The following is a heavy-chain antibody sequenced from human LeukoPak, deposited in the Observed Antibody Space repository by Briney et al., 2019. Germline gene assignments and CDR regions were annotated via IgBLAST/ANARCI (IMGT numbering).Heavy chain of an antibody. J-gene: IGHJ3*02. Sequence: GSSVKVSCKASGGTFSSYAISWVRQAPGQGLEWMGGIIPIFGTANYAQKFQGRVTIATDESTSTAYMELSSLRSEDTAVYYCARRSDGSGYYLSDAFDIWGQGTMVTVSS. D-gene: IGHD3-22*01. CDR3: ARRSDGSGYYLSDAFDI. CDR2: IIPIFGTA. V-gene: IGHV1-69*05. CDR1: GGTFSSYA.